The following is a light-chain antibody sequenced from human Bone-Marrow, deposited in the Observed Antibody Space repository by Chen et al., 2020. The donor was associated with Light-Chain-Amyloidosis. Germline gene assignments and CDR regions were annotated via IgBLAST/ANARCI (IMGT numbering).Light chain of an antibody. Sequence: SYELTQPPSVSVSTGQTARLTCSGDDLPTKYAYWYQQKPGQAPVLVIHRDTERTSGISERFSGSSSGTTATLNISGVQAEDEAEYHCQSADSSGTYEVRFGGGTKLTVL. CDR2: RDT. CDR3: QSADSSGTYEVR. CDR1: DLPTKY. V-gene: IGLV3-25*03. J-gene: IGLJ2*01.